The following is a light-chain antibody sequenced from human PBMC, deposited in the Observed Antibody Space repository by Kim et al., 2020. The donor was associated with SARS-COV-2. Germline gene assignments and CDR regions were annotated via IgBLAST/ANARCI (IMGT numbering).Light chain of an antibody. CDR1: SSNIGNNA. CDR2: YDD. J-gene: IGLJ2*01. CDR3: AWDDSLNGHVV. V-gene: IGLV1-36*01. Sequence: QSVLTQPPSVSEAPRQRVTISCSGSSSNIGNNAVNWYQQLPGKAPQLLIYYDDLLPSGVSDRFSGSKSGTSASLAISGLQSDDEADYFCAWDDSLNGHVVFGGGTQLTVL.